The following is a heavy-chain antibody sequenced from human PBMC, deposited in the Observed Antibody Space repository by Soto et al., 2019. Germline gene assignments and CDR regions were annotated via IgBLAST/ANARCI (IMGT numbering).Heavy chain of an antibody. Sequence: ASVKVSCKASGYTFTSYGISWVRQAPGQGLEWMGWISAYNGNTNYAQKLQGRVTMTTDTSTSTAYMELRSLRSDDTAVYYCARDGDSSGYYYVGWFDPWGQGTLVTVSS. J-gene: IGHJ5*02. CDR3: ARDGDSSGYYYVGWFDP. D-gene: IGHD3-22*01. CDR1: GYTFTSYG. CDR2: ISAYNGNT. V-gene: IGHV1-18*01.